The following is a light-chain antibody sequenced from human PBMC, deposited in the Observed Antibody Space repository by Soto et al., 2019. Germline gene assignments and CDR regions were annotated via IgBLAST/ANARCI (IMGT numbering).Light chain of an antibody. CDR2: DAS. CDR3: QQNKDWPGT. Sequence: EIVMTQSPATLSVSPGERVTLSCRASQSVSSYLAWFHQKPGQAPRLLIYDASTRATGIPVRFSGSGSGTEFPLTISSLQSEDFGVYYCQQNKDWPGTFGQGTKVEIK. V-gene: IGKV3-15*01. J-gene: IGKJ1*01. CDR1: QSVSSY.